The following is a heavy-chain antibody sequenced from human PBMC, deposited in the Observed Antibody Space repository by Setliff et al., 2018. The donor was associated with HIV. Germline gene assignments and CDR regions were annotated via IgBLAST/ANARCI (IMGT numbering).Heavy chain of an antibody. Sequence: PSETLSLTCAVSGGSIRSSSSYWGWIRQPPGKGLEWIGIIYYSGSTYYKPSLKSRVTISVDTSKNQFSLKLNSVTAADTAMYYCASLDGSESPYIYYYYMDVWGEGTAVTVSS. V-gene: IGHV4-39*01. CDR2: IYYSGST. CDR3: ASLDGSESPYIYYYYMDV. CDR1: GGSIRSSSSY. D-gene: IGHD3-10*01. J-gene: IGHJ6*03.